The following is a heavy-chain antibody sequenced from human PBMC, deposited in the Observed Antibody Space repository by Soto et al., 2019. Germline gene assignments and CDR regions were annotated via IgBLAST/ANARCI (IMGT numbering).Heavy chain of an antibody. V-gene: IGHV3-23*01. CDR1: GFIFTNYA. CDR2: VSASGSGT. J-gene: IGHJ4*02. CDR3: AKGTVGATAPDS. D-gene: IGHD1-26*01. Sequence: EVQLLESGGGLVQPGGSLTLSCTASGFIFTNYAMSWVRQAPGEGLEWVSAVSASGSGTNYADSVKGRFTISRDNSKNTLYLQMNSLRTDDTAIYYCAKGTVGATAPDSWGRGTLVTVSS.